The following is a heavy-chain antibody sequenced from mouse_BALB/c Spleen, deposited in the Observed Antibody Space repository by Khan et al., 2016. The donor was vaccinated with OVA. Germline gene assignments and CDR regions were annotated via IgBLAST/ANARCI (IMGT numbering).Heavy chain of an antibody. D-gene: IGHD2-4*01. J-gene: IGHJ3*01. CDR1: GFSLTNYS. CDR3: ARMGYDYGRGALFAY. V-gene: IGHV2-2*02. Sequence: QVQLKQSGPGLVQPSQSLSITCTVSGFSLTNYSVHWVRQSPGKGREWLGVTWSAGSTDYNAAFISRLTIRKDNSRSQVFFKMNSLQPNDPAIYYCARMGYDYGRGALFAYWGQGTLVTVSA. CDR2: TWSAGST.